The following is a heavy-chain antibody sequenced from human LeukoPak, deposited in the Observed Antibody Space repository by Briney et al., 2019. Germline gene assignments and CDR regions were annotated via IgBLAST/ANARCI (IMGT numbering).Heavy chain of an antibody. J-gene: IGHJ5*02. CDR2: IYSGGST. D-gene: IGHD6-19*01. CDR1: GFTVSSNY. V-gene: IGHV3-53*05. CDR3: ARTFQWLGGTGNWFDP. Sequence: GGSLRLSCAASGFTVSSNYMSWVRQAPGKGLEWVSVIYSGGSTYYADSVKGRFTISRDNSKNTLYLQMNSLRSEDTAVYYCARTFQWLGGTGNWFDPWGQGTLVTVSS.